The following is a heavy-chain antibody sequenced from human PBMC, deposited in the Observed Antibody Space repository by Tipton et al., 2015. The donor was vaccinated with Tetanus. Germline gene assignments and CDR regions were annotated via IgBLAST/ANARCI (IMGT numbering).Heavy chain of an antibody. CDR3: ARPIKQWLVPVAS. CDR2: VHPRGST. J-gene: IGHJ4*02. D-gene: IGHD6-19*01. V-gene: IGHV4-34*01. CDR1: GGSFSGSY. Sequence: TLSLTCAVYGGSFSGSYWSWVRQPPGKGLEWIGEVHPRGSTNYNPSLKSRVTISLDTSKTHFYLNLSSVTAADTAVYYCARPIKQWLVPVASWGQGTLVTVSS.